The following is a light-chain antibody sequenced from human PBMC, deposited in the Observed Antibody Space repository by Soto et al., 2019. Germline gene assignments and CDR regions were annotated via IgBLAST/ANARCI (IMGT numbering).Light chain of an antibody. CDR1: SSDVGGYNY. V-gene: IGLV2-8*01. CDR2: EVN. Sequence: QAVLTQPPSPSRAPGQSVAISRTGNSSDVGGYNYVSWYQQHPGKAPKLMIYEVNKRPSGVPDRFSGSKSGNTASLTVSGLQAEDEADYYCSSYAGSSNVFGTGTKVTVL. CDR3: SSYAGSSNV. J-gene: IGLJ1*01.